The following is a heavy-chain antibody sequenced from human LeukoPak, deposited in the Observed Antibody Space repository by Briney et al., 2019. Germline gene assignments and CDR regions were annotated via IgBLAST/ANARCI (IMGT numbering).Heavy chain of an antibody. V-gene: IGHV3-48*01. CDR1: GFTFSSYA. J-gene: IGHJ6*03. CDR2: ISSRSTTI. D-gene: IGHD6-25*01. CDR3: AREVDSSAYYYYYYMDV. Sequence: GGSLRLSCAASGFTFSSYAMSWVRQAPGKGLEWVSYISSRSTTIYYTDSVKGRFTISRDNAKNSLYLQMNRLRAEDTAVYYCAREVDSSAYYYYYYMDVWGKGTTVTVSS.